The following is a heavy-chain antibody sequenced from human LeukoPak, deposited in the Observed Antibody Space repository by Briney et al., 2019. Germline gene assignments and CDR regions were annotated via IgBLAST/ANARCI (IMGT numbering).Heavy chain of an antibody. CDR1: GFTFSSYG. J-gene: IGHJ4*02. CDR3: AKANRIVVVISPIDY. D-gene: IGHD3-22*01. V-gene: IGHV3-23*01. CDR2: ISGSGGST. Sequence: GGSLRLSCAASGFTFSSYGMSWVRQAPGKGLEWVSAISGSGGSTYYADSVKGRFTISRDNSKNTLYLQMNSLRAEDTAVYYCAKANRIVVVISPIDYWGQGTLVTVSS.